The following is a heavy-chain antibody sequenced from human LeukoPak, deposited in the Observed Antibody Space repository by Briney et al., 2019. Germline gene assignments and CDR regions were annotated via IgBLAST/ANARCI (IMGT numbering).Heavy chain of an antibody. CDR3: ARDQGANFDY. J-gene: IGHJ4*02. Sequence: GGSLRLSCAASGFTFSNYAMHWVRRAPGKGLEWVAVISYDGSNKYYADSVKGRFTISRDNSKNTLYLQLNSLRAEDTAMYYCARDQGANFDYWGQGTLVTVSS. V-gene: IGHV3-30-3*01. D-gene: IGHD1-26*01. CDR2: ISYDGSNK. CDR1: GFTFSNYA.